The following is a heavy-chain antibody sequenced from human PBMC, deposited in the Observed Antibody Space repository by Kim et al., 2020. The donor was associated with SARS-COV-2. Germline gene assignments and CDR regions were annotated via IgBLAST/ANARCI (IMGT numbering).Heavy chain of an antibody. D-gene: IGHD6-13*01. Sequence: SVKGRFTSTNATAKNSLYLQINSLRAEDTAVYYCARDRRIAVAMGAFDIWGQGTMVTVSS. J-gene: IGHJ3*02. V-gene: IGHV3-21*01. CDR3: ARDRRIAVAMGAFDI.